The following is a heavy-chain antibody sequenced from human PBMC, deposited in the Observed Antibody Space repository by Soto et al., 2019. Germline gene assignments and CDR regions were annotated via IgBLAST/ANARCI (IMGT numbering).Heavy chain of an antibody. Sequence: QVQLVESGGGVVQPGRSLRLSCAAYGFTFSSYGMHWVRQAPGKGLEWVAVIWYDGSNKYYADSVKGRFTISSDNSKNTLDLQMNSLRAEDTAVYYCARDPYDGGCSGGSCSSLYFDYWGQGTLVTVSS. D-gene: IGHD2-15*01. J-gene: IGHJ4*02. V-gene: IGHV3-33*01. CDR1: GFTFSSYG. CDR3: ARDPYDGGCSGGSCSSLYFDY. CDR2: IWYDGSNK.